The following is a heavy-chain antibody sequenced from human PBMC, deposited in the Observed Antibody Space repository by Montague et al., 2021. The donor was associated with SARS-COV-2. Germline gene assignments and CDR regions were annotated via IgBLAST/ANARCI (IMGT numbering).Heavy chain of an antibody. Sequence: IYYSGSTYYNPSLKSRVTISVDTSKNQFSLKLSSVTAADTAVYYCARVRRQQLVRLSGMDVWGQGTTVPGAS. D-gene: IGHD6-13*01. V-gene: IGHV4-39*07. J-gene: IGHJ6*01. CDR2: IYYSGST. CDR3: ARVRRQQLVRLSGMDV.